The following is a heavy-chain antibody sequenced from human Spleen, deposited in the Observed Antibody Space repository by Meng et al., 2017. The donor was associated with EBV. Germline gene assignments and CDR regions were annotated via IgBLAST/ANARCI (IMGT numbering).Heavy chain of an antibody. J-gene: IGHJ4*02. Sequence: QVQVVQSGAEVKRPGSSVKVACKTSGGPFSSDAISWVRQAPGQGLEWLGGLIPMFGAPNYAQKFQGRVTFTADKSTNTASMELSSLRPEDTAVYYCARDGTLATEYYFDYWGQGTLVTVSS. CDR2: LIPMFGAP. D-gene: IGHD5-24*01. CDR1: GGPFSSDA. CDR3: ARDGTLATEYYFDY. V-gene: IGHV1-69*14.